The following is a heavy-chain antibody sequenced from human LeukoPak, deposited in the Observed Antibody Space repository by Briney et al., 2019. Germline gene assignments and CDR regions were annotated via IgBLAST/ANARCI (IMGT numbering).Heavy chain of an antibody. CDR2: ISYDGSNK. CDR3: AKGRWDDFWSGLGYFDY. V-gene: IGHV3-30*18. J-gene: IGHJ4*02. CDR1: GFTFSSYG. Sequence: GGSLRLSCAASGFTFSSYGMHWVRQAPGKGLEWVAVISYDGSNKYYADSVKGRFTISRDNSKNTLYLQMNSLRAEDTAVYYCAKGRWDDFWSGLGYFDYWGQGTLVTVPS. D-gene: IGHD3-3*01.